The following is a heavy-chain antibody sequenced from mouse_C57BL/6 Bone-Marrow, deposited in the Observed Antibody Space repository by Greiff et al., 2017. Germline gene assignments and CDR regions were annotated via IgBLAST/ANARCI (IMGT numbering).Heavy chain of an antibody. V-gene: IGHV1-81*01. J-gene: IGHJ4*01. CDR3: ARRLRPYYYAMDY. Sequence: QVQLQQSGAELARPGASVKLSCKASGYTFTSYGISWVKQRTGQGLEWIGEIYPRGGNTYYNEKFKGKAALTADKSSSTAYMELRSLTSEDSAVYFCARRLRPYYYAMDYWGQGTSVTVSS. D-gene: IGHD2-4*01. CDR2: IYPRGGNT. CDR1: GYTFTSYG.